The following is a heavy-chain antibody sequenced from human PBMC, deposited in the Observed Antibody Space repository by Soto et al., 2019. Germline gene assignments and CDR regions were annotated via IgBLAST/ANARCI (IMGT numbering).Heavy chain of an antibody. J-gene: IGHJ6*02. CDR3: ARALIAAAGTGGDYYYGMDV. V-gene: IGHV6-1*01. CDR1: GDSVSSNSAA. CDR2: TYYRSKWYN. Sequence: SQTLSLTCAISGDSVSSNSAAWNWIRQSPSRGLEWLGRTYYRSKWYNDYAVSVKSRITINPDTSKNQFSLQLNSVTPEDTAVYYCARALIAAAGTGGDYYYGMDVWGQGTTVTVSS. D-gene: IGHD6-13*01.